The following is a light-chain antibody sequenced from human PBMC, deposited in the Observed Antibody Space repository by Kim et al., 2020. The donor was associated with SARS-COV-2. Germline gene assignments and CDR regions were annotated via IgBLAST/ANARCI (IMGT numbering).Light chain of an antibody. V-gene: IGLV1-40*01. J-gene: IGLJ3*02. CDR1: SSNNGAGYD. Sequence: QGVPISCTGSSSNNGAGYDVYCYQHLPGTAPKLLISGNSNRPSGLPDRFSGSKSGTSASLAITGLQAEDEADYYCQSYDGSLSPSVFGGGTQLTVL. CDR3: QSYDGSLSPSV. CDR2: GNS.